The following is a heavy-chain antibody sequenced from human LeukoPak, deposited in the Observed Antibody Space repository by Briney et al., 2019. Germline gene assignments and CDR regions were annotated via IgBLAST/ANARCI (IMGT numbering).Heavy chain of an antibody. V-gene: IGHV4-34*01. J-gene: IGHJ6*02. Sequence: PSETLSLTCAVYGGSFSGYYWSWIRQPPGKGLEWIGEINHSGSTNYNPSLKSRVTISVDTSKNQFSLKLSSVTAADTAVYYCARYCSGGSCLPAYGMDVWGQGTTVTVSS. D-gene: IGHD2-15*01. CDR1: GGSFSGYY. CDR2: INHSGST. CDR3: ARYCSGGSCLPAYGMDV.